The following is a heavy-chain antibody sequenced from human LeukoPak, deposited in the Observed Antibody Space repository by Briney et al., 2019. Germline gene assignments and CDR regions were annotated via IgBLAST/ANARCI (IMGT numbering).Heavy chain of an antibody. Sequence: GGSLRLSCATSAFTFSSYGMHWVRQAPGKGLEWVAFIRYDGSNKYYADSVKGRFTISRDNSKNTLYLQMNSLRAGDTAVYYCAKDATPYGYSGYESDYWGQGTLVTVSS. V-gene: IGHV3-30*02. J-gene: IGHJ4*02. D-gene: IGHD5-12*01. CDR2: IRYDGSNK. CDR1: AFTFSSYG. CDR3: AKDATPYGYSGYESDY.